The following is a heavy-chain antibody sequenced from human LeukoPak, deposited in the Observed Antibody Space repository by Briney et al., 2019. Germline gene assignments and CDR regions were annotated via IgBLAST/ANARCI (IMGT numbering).Heavy chain of an antibody. V-gene: IGHV3-21*05. D-gene: IGHD4-23*01. CDR3: AGDYEGNLAFDI. J-gene: IGHJ3*02. Sequence: GGSLRLSCAASGFTFSTYSMNWVRQAPGKGLEWVSYISSSSTYIYYADSLEGRFTISRDNVRNSLYLQMNSLRAEDTAVYYCAGDYEGNLAFDIWGQGTMVTVSS. CDR1: GFTFSTYS. CDR2: ISSSSTYI.